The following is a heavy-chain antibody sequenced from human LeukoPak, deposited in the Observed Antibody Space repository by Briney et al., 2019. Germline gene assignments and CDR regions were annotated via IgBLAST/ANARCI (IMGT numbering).Heavy chain of an antibody. V-gene: IGHV1-46*01. D-gene: IGHD6-6*01. J-gene: IGHJ4*02. Sequence: GASVKVSCKASGYTFTSYYMHWVRQAPGQGLEWMGIINPSGGSTSYAQKFQGRVTMTRDMSTSTVYMELSSLRSEDTAVYYCARDSIAGNYFDYWGQGTLVTVSS. CDR1: GYTFTSYY. CDR2: INPSGGST. CDR3: ARDSIAGNYFDY.